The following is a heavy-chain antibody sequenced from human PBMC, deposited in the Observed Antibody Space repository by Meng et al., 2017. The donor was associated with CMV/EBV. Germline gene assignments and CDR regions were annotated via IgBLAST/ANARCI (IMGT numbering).Heavy chain of an antibody. J-gene: IGHJ4*02. D-gene: IGHD1-26*01. CDR3: ARGEQPGTFFDY. V-gene: IGHV3-30*02. CDR2: LGYDGSNK. Sequence: GGSLRLSCAASGFTFSSYDMHWVRQAPGKGLEWVAFLGYDGSNKYYADSVKGRFTISRDNSKNTLYLQMNSLRAEDTAVYYCARGEQPGTFFDYWGQGTLVTVSS. CDR1: GFTFSSYD.